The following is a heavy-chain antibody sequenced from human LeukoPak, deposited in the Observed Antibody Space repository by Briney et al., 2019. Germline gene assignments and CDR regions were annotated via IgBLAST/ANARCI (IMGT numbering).Heavy chain of an antibody. J-gene: IGHJ4*02. CDR1: GFTFSSYG. CDR2: ISYDGSNK. D-gene: IGHD3-9*01. CDR3: ASLNEVLRYYDY. V-gene: IGHV3-30*03. Sequence: GRSLRLSCAVSGFTFSSYGMHWVRHAPGKGLEWVAVISYDGSNKYYADSVKGRFTISRDNSKNTLYLQMNSLRAEDTAVYYCASLNEVLRYYDYWGQGTLVTVSS.